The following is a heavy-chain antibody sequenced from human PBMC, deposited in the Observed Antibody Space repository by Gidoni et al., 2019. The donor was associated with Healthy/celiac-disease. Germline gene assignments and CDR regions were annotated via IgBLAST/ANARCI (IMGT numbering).Heavy chain of an antibody. J-gene: IGHJ4*02. Sequence: EVQLLESGGGLVQPGGSLRLSCAASGFPFSSDAMSWVRQAPGKGLEWVSAISGSGGSTYYAESVKGRFTISRDNSKNTLYLQMNSLRAEDTAVYYCAKEFLIVVVPAATNPVDYWGQGTLVTVSS. CDR2: ISGSGGST. D-gene: IGHD2-2*01. V-gene: IGHV3-23*01. CDR1: GFPFSSDA. CDR3: AKEFLIVVVPAATNPVDY.